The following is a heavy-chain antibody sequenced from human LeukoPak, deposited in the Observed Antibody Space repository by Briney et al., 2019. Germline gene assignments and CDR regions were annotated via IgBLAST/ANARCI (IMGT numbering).Heavy chain of an antibody. Sequence: TPSETLSLTCDVSGVSINTCCYYWTWIRQPPGKGLEWIVYKYYSGSTRYNSSLRSRLTISLDSSKNQFSLRLTSVTAADTAVYYCARGRSYGFDFDSWGPGTLVIVSS. CDR1: GVSINTCCYY. D-gene: IGHD5-18*01. V-gene: IGHV4-61*01. J-gene: IGHJ4*02. CDR3: ARGRSYGFDFDS. CDR2: KYYSGST.